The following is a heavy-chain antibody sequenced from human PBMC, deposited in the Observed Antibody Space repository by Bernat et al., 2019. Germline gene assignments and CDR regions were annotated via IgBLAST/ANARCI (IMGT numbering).Heavy chain of an antibody. Sequence: QVQLVQSGAEVKKPGASVKVSCKASGYTFTSYGISWVRQAPGQGLEWMGWISAYNGNTNYAQKLQGRVTMTTDTSTSTAYMELRSLRSDDTAVYYCARVHQDYMWGSYRPYFDYWGQGTLVTVSS. V-gene: IGHV1-18*01. J-gene: IGHJ4*02. D-gene: IGHD3-16*02. CDR3: ARVHQDYMWGSYRPYFDY. CDR2: ISAYNGNT. CDR1: GYTFTSYG.